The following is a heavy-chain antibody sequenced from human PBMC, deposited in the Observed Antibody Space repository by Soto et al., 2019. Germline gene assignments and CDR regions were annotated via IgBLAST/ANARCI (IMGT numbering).Heavy chain of an antibody. CDR2: INPANGDT. CDR3: AREAEDYYYFDY. Sequence: ASVKVSCKPSGYTFTTYPLHWVRQAPGQSLEWMGWINPANGDTGYSQKFQGRVTITRDTSASTAYMELSSLRSEDTAVYYCAREAEDYYYFDYWGQGTLVTVSS. J-gene: IGHJ4*02. D-gene: IGHD4-17*01. V-gene: IGHV1-3*01. CDR1: GYTFTTYP.